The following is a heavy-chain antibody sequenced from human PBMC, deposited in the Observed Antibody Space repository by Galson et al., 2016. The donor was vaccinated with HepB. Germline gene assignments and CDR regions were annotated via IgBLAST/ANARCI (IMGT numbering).Heavy chain of an antibody. CDR2: ISGDGVT. Sequence: SLRLSCAASEFTVSANYMSWVRQAPGKGLEWVSLISGDGVTYYADSVKGRFTISRDHSDNSPYLQMNSLRAEDTAVYYCARRRGNTNFDYWGQGTLVTVSS. V-gene: IGHV3-53*01. J-gene: IGHJ4*02. D-gene: IGHD3-10*01. CDR1: EFTVSANY. CDR3: ARRRGNTNFDY.